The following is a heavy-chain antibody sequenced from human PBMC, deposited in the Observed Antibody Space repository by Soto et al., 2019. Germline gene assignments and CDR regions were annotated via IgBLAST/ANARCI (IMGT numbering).Heavy chain of an antibody. J-gene: IGHJ5*02. CDR2: MNPGSGNT. CDR3: ARMDSSGSLNWFDP. D-gene: IGHD3-10*01. V-gene: IGHV1-8*01. CDR1: GYTFTNYE. Sequence: ASVKVSCKASGYTFTNYEINWVRQATGQGLEWMGWMNPGSGNTGYAHKFQGRVTMTRNISISTSYMELSRLGTDDTAIYYCARMDSSGSLNWFDPWGQGTLVTVSS.